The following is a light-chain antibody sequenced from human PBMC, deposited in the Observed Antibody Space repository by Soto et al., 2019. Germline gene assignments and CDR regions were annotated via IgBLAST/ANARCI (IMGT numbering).Light chain of an antibody. CDR2: DAT. J-gene: IGKJ1*01. CDR3: QQSYSTLRT. CDR1: QSISSY. Sequence: DIQMTQSPTSLPASVGDRVTITCRAGQSISSYLNWYQQKPGKAPKLLIYDATNLQSGVPSRFSGSGSGTDFTLTISSLQPEDFATYYCQQSYSTLRTFGQGTKVEIK. V-gene: IGKV1-39*01.